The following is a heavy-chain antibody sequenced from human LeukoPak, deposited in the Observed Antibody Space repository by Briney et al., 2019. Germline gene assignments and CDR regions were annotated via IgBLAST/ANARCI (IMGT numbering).Heavy chain of an antibody. Sequence: TGGSLRLSCAASGFTFSSYEMNWVRRAPGKGLECVSYISSSDSTIYYADSVKGRFTISRDNAKNSLYLQMNSLRAEDTAVYYCARDYDFWSGFPPLFDYWGQRTLVTVSS. CDR1: GFTFSSYE. CDR3: ARDYDFWSGFPPLFDY. D-gene: IGHD3-3*01. V-gene: IGHV3-48*03. J-gene: IGHJ4*02. CDR2: ISSSDSTI.